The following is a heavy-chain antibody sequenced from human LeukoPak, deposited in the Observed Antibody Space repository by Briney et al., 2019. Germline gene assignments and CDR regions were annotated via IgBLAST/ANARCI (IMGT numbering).Heavy chain of an antibody. CDR1: GFIFSNYE. V-gene: IGHV3-30*04. D-gene: IGHD5-24*01. CDR3: ARGQRRHIDMAPSFDY. CDR2: TSYDGSNK. J-gene: IGHJ4*02. Sequence: PGGSLRLSCAASGFIFSNYEMNWVRQAPGKGLEWVAVTSYDGSNKYYADSTKGRFTISRDNSKNTLYLQVNSLRAEDTAVYYCARGQRRHIDMAPSFDYWGQGTLVTVSS.